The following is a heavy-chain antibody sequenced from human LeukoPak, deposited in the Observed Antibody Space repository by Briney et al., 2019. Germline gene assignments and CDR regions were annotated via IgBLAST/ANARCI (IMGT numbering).Heavy chain of an antibody. CDR1: GGSISSSSYY. CDR3: ARSDYGDYLAFDY. D-gene: IGHD4-17*01. Sequence: PSETLSLTCTVSGGSISSSSYYWGWIRQPPGKGLEWIGSIYHSGSTQYNPSLKSRVTMSIDTSKNQFSLKLSSVTAADTAVYYCARSDYGDYLAFDYWGQGTLVTVSS. J-gene: IGHJ4*02. CDR2: IYHSGST. V-gene: IGHV4-39*07.